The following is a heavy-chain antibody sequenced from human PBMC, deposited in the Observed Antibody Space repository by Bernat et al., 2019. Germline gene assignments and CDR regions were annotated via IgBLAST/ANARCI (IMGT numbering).Heavy chain of an antibody. D-gene: IGHD3-22*01. J-gene: IGHJ6*02. Sequence: EVQLVESGGGLVKPGGSLRLSCAASGFTFSNAWMNWVRQAPGKGLEWVGRIKSKTAGGTTDYAAPVKGRFTISRDDSKNTLYLQMNSLKTEDTAVYYCTTPTHYYDSSGYYSTYYYYYGMDVWGQGTTVTVSS. CDR1: GFTFSNAW. CDR2: IKSKTAGGTT. CDR3: TTPTHYYDSSGYYSTYYYYYGMDV. V-gene: IGHV3-15*07.